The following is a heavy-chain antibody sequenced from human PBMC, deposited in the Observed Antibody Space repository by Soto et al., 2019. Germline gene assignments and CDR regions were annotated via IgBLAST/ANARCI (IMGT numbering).Heavy chain of an antibody. V-gene: IGHV3-23*01. J-gene: IGHJ4*02. CDR3: AKAARDCGGDCYSSYFDS. CDR1: RFTFGGYA. CDR2: ITGNAANT. D-gene: IGHD2-21*02. Sequence: GGSLRLSCSASRFTFGGYATSWVRQAPGKGLEWVSGITGNAANTVYADSVKGRFTISRDNSKNALYLQLNSLRAEDTAVYFCAKAARDCGGDCYSSYFDSWGQGALVTVSS.